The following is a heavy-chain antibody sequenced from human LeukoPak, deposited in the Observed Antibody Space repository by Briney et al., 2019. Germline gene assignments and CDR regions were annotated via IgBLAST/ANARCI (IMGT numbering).Heavy chain of an antibody. CDR1: GGSFSGYY. D-gene: IGHD1-26*01. CDR3: ARSGSYYSFDY. V-gene: IGHV4-34*01. CDR2: INHSGST. Sequence: SETLSLTCAVYGGSFSGYYWSWIRQPPGKGLEWIGEINHSGSTNYNPSLKSRVTISVVTSKNQFSLKLSSVTAADTAVYYCARSGSYYSFDYWGQGTLVTVSS. J-gene: IGHJ4*02.